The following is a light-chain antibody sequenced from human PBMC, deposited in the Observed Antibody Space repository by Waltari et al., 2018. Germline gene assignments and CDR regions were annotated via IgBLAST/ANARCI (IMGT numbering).Light chain of an antibody. CDR3: LQDYNYRT. J-gene: IGKJ1*01. CDR2: AAS. V-gene: IGKV1-6*01. Sequence: AIQMTQSPSSLSASVGDRVTITCRASQGIRNDLGWYQQKPWKAPKLLIYAASSLQSGVPSRFSGSGSGTDFTLTISSLQPEDFATYYCLQDYNYRTFGQGTKVEIK. CDR1: QGIRND.